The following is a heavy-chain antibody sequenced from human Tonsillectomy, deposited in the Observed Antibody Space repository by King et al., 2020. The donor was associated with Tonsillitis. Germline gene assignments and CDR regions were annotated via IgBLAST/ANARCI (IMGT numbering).Heavy chain of an antibody. CDR1: GGTFSSYG. CDR3: ARDRATKVTSLTASPYYYHGMDV. V-gene: IGHV1-69*09. D-gene: IGHD4-17*01. CDR2: IIAMLGIA. Sequence: QLVQSGAEVKKPGSSVKVSCKASGGTFSSYGISWVRQAPGQGLEWMGRIIAMLGIANYAQKFQGRVTMTAEKSTSTAYMELSSLRSEDTAVYYCARDRATKVTSLTASPYYYHGMDVWGQGTTVTVSS. J-gene: IGHJ6*02.